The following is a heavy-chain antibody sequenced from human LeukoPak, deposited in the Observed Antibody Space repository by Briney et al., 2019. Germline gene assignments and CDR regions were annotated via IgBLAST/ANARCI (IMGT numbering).Heavy chain of an antibody. CDR3: ARAGQQLVHDY. CDR2: IYSGGST. Sequence: SGGSLRLSCAASGFTVSSNYMSWVRQAPGKGLEWVSVIYSGGSTYYADSVKGRFTISRDNAKNSVYLQMNSLRVEDTAIYFCARAGQQLVHDYWGQGTLVTLSS. V-gene: IGHV3-53*01. D-gene: IGHD4-11*01. J-gene: IGHJ4*02. CDR1: GFTVSSNY.